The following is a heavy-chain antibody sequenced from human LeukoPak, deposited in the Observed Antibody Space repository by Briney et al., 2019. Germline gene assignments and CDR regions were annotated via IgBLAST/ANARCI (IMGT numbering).Heavy chain of an antibody. V-gene: IGHV3-21*01. CDR1: GFTFSSYS. D-gene: IGHD5-24*01. J-gene: IGHJ6*02. Sequence: GGSLRLSCAASGFTFSSYSMNWVRQAPGKGLEWVSSISSSSYIYYANSVKGRFTISRDNAKNSLYLQMNRLRAEDTAVYYCARDGEMATIGGDYYYYYGMDVWGQGTTVTVSS. CDR2: ISSSSYI. CDR3: ARDGEMATIGGDYYYYYGMDV.